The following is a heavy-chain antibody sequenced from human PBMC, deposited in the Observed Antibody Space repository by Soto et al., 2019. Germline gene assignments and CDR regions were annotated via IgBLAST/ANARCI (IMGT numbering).Heavy chain of an antibody. V-gene: IGHV3-23*01. J-gene: IGHJ4*02. CDR3: ARGRKFHITIIVWAPAFDF. D-gene: IGHD3-22*01. CDR1: GFTFSSYA. Sequence: GGSLRLACAASGFTFSSYAMSWVRQAPGKGLEWVSAISGSGGSTYYADSVKGRFTISRDNSKNTLYLQMNSLRAEDTALYYCARGRKFHITIIVWAPAFDFWGQGT. CDR2: ISGSGGST.